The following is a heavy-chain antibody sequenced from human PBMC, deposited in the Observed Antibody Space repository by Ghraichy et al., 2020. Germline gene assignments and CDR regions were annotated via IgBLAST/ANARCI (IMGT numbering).Heavy chain of an antibody. D-gene: IGHD3-16*02. CDR1: GFTFSSYA. V-gene: IGHV3-23*01. CDR3: AKDNPYDYVWGSYRPNYGMDV. Sequence: GGSLRLSCAASGFTFSSYAMSWVRQAPGKGLEWVSAISGSGGSTYYAESVKGRFTISRDNSKNTLYLQMNSLRAEDTAVYYCAKDNPYDYVWGSYRPNYGMDVWGQGTTVTVSS. J-gene: IGHJ6*02. CDR2: ISGSGGST.